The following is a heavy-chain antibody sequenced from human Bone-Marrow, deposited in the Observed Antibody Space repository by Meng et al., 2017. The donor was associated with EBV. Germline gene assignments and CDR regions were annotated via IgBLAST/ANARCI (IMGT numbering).Heavy chain of an antibody. CDR1: GFIFSDSH. CDR3: ARGTGRWTFGY. J-gene: IGHJ4*02. D-gene: IGHD3/OR15-3a*01. Sequence: VQLVQSGGDLVKPGGSLRLSCAASGFIFSDSHMSWIRQTPGKGLEWISYISNSGTTIKYADAVKGRFTISRDNAKNSLYLQMNSLRADDTAVYYCARGTGRWTFGYWGQGTLVTVSS. V-gene: IGHV3-11*01. CDR2: ISNSGTTI.